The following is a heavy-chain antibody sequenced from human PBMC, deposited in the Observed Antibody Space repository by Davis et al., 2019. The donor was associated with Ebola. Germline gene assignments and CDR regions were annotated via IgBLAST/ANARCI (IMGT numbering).Heavy chain of an antibody. J-gene: IGHJ4*02. CDR3: ARESGGGIDY. CDR2: IRNKAYGGTT. V-gene: IGHV3-49*04. Sequence: GESLKISCTASGFNFGDYALTWVRQTPRKGLEWVGFIRNKAYGGTTEYAASVKGRFTISRDDSGNIAYLQMNSLKIEDTAVYYCARESGGGIDYWGQGTLVTASS. D-gene: IGHD1-26*01. CDR1: GFNFGDYA.